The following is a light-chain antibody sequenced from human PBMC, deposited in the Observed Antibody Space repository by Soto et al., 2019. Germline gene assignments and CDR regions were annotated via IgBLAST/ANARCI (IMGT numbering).Light chain of an antibody. CDR2: EVS. CDR3: SSYTTSYTQV. J-gene: IGLJ2*01. Sequence: QSALTQPASVSGSPGQSITISCTGTSSDVGGYNYVSWYQHHPGKVPKLMIYEVSNRPLGISNRFSGSTSGNTASLTISGIQSEDEADYYCSSYTTSYTQVFGGGTKLTVL. V-gene: IGLV2-14*01. CDR1: SSDVGGYNY.